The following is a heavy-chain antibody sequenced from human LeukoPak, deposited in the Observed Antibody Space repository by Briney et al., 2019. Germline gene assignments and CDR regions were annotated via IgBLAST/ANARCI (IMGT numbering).Heavy chain of an antibody. Sequence: PSETLSLTCTVSGVSISSGGYYWSWIRQHPGKGLEWIGYIYYSGSTYYNPSLKSRVTISVDTSKDRFSLKLSSVTAADTAVYYCARERGYSSGWYNWFDPWGQGTLVTVSS. V-gene: IGHV4-31*03. CDR3: ARERGYSSGWYNWFDP. CDR1: GVSISSGGYY. J-gene: IGHJ5*02. CDR2: IYYSGST. D-gene: IGHD6-19*01.